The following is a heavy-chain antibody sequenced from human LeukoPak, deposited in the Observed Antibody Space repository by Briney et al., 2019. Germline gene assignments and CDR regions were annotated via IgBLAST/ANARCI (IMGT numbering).Heavy chain of an antibody. J-gene: IGHJ4*02. CDR2: IWYNGSKK. V-gene: IGHV3-33*01. CDR1: GFTFSDHG. Sequence: GGSLRLSCAPSGFTFSDHGMHWVRQAPGKGPEGVAIIWYNGSKKYYAESVKGRFTISRDDSKNTLYLQMSSLRAEDTAVYYCARDPYGSGDGYFDYWGQGTLVTVSS. D-gene: IGHD3-10*01. CDR3: ARDPYGSGDGYFDY.